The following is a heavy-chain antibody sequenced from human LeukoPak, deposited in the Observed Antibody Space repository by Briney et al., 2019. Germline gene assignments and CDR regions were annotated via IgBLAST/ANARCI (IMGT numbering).Heavy chain of an antibody. CDR1: GFTFSSYA. D-gene: IGHD3-10*02. J-gene: IGHJ6*04. CDR2: ISGSGSTI. Sequence: PGGSPRLSCAASGFTFSSYAMSWVRQAPGKGLEWVSYISGSGSTIYYADSVKGRFTISRDNAKNSLYLQMNSLRAEDTAVYYCAELGITMIGGVWGKGTTVTISS. CDR3: AELGITMIGGV. V-gene: IGHV3-48*03.